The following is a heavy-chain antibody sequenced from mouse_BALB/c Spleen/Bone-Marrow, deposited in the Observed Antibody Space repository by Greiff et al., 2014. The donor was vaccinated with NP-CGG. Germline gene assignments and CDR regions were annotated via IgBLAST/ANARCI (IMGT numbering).Heavy chain of an antibody. Sequence: QVQLQQPGPELVKPGASVKISCKASGYAFSSSWMNWVKQRPGQGLEWIGRIYPGDGDTNYNGKFKGKATLTADKSSSTAYMQLSSLTSVDSAVYFCARERYGSDYWGQGTTLTVSS. V-gene: IGHV1-82*01. CDR2: IYPGDGDT. CDR3: ARERYGSDY. D-gene: IGHD2-10*02. CDR1: GYAFSSSW. J-gene: IGHJ2*01.